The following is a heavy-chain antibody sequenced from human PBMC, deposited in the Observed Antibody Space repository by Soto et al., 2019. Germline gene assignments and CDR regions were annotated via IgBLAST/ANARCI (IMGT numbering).Heavy chain of an antibody. D-gene: IGHD3-3*02. CDR2: ISYDGSSK. CDR3: AKDFKPLSPDSYFDY. CDR1: GFTFSSFG. V-gene: IGHV3-30*18. J-gene: IGHJ4*02. Sequence: SLRLSCGASGFTFSSFGMYWVRQAPGKGLEWVAIISYDGSSKYYADSVKGRFTVSRDNSKNTLYLQMNSLRTEDTAVYYCAKDFKPLSPDSYFDYWGQGTLVTVSS.